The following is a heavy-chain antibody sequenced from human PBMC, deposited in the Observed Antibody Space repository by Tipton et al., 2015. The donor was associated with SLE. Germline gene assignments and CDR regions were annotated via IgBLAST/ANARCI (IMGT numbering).Heavy chain of an antibody. CDR2: IFHSGAT. Sequence: TLSLTCSVSGASITSGVFYWTWIRQPPGKGLEWIGYIFHSGATYYNPSPTSRIIISLDTSENQFSLTLNSVTAADTALYYCARGLGRGLSSSFDSWGQGTLVTVSS. J-gene: IGHJ4*02. D-gene: IGHD3-9*01. CDR1: GASITSGVFY. CDR3: ARGLGRGLSSSFDS. V-gene: IGHV4-30-4*08.